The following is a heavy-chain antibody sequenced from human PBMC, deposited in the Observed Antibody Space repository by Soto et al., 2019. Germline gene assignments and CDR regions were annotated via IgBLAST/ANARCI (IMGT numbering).Heavy chain of an antibody. CDR2: ISPDGKTT. J-gene: IGHJ3*01. CDR3: ATERSRIFNF. Sequence: HPGGSLRLSCAASGVTFSNYWMHWFRQAPGRGLVYVSHISPDGKTTTYADSVRGRFTISRDNADNTLYLQMNSLRVEDTAVYYCATERSRIFNFWGQGTMVTVSS. V-gene: IGHV3-74*03. CDR1: GVTFSNYW.